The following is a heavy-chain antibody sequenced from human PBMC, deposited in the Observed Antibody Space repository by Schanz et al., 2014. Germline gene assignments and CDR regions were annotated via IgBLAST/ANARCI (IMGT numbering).Heavy chain of an antibody. Sequence: QLQLVQSGAEVKKPGSSVKVSCKLSGGTFTSDSMHWVRQAPGQGLEWMGMINPSGGSTTYAQQFQGRVTFTADKSTSTAYMELSSLRYEDTALYYCARGRTFDYWGQGTLVTVSS. J-gene: IGHJ4*02. CDR2: INPSGGST. V-gene: IGHV1-46*01. CDR3: ARGRTFDY. CDR1: GGTFTSDS.